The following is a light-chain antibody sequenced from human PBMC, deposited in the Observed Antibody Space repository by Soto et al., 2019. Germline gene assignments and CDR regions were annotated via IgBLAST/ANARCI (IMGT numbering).Light chain of an antibody. J-gene: IGKJ1*01. V-gene: IGKV3-20*01. Sequence: EIVLTQSPGTLSLSPGERATLCCRASQTVTSNYLAWYQRKPGQAPRLLIYGASSRATDIPDRFSGSGSGTDFTLTITRLEPEDFAVYFCQQYAGSPSTFGQGTKVEIK. CDR1: QTVTSNY. CDR3: QQYAGSPST. CDR2: GAS.